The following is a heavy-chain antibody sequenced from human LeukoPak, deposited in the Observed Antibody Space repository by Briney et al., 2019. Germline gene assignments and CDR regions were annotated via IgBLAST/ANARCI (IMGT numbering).Heavy chain of an antibody. D-gene: IGHD1-26*01. CDR3: AKDWRPPAWELQNSGYFDY. CDR1: GFTFSSYG. J-gene: IGHJ4*02. CDR2: IRYDGSTK. V-gene: IGHV3-30*02. Sequence: PGGSLRLSCAASGFTFSSYGMHWVRQAPGKGLEWVTFIRYDGSTKYYADSVKGRFTISRDNSKNTLYLQMNSLRAEDTAVYYCAKDWRPPAWELQNSGYFDYWGQGTLVTVSS.